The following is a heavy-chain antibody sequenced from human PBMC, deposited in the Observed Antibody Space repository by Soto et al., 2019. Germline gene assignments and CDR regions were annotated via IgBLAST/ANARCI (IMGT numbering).Heavy chain of an antibody. J-gene: IGHJ6*02. Sequence: QVQLVESGGGVVQPGRSLTLSCAASGFTFSNYGMHGVRQAPGKGLEWVAVILNDGSNRYHVDSVKDRFTISRDNSKNTLYLQMNSLRAEDTAVYYCARDDEYSGNGMDVWGQGTTVTVS. CDR3: ARDDEYSGNGMDV. V-gene: IGHV3-33*01. CDR2: ILNDGSNR. D-gene: IGHD3-10*01. CDR1: GFTFSNYG.